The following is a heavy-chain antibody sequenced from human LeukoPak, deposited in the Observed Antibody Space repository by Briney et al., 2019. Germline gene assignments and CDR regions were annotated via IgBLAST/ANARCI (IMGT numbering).Heavy chain of an antibody. Sequence: SVKVSCKASGGTFISYAISWVRQAPGQGLEWMGRIIPILGIANYAQKFQGRVTITADKSTSTAYMELSSLRSEDTAVYYCASNYGIAAAGTTYYGMDVWGQGTTVTVSS. CDR1: GGTFISYA. V-gene: IGHV1-69*04. CDR2: IIPILGIA. D-gene: IGHD6-13*01. CDR3: ASNYGIAAAGTTYYGMDV. J-gene: IGHJ6*02.